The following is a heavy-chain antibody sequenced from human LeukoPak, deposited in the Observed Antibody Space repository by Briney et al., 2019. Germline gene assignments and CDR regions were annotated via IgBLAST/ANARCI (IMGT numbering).Heavy chain of an antibody. V-gene: IGHV4-59*08. J-gene: IGHJ4*02. D-gene: IGHD3-22*01. CDR3: ARHKGWQSPYDSSGYYWPYYFDY. CDR1: GGYISSYY. CDR2: IYYSGST. Sequence: SETLSLTCTVSGGYISSYYWSWIRQPPGKGLEWIGYIYYSGSTNYNPSLKSRVTISVDTSKNQFSLKLSSVTAADTAVYYCARHKGWQSPYDSSGYYWPYYFDYWGQGTLVTVSS.